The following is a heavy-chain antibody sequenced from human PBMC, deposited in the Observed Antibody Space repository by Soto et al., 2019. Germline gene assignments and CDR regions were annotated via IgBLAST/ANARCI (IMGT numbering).Heavy chain of an antibody. CDR1: GFTFSSYA. Sequence: EVQLLESGGGLVQPGGSLRLSCAASGFTFSSYAMSWVRQAPGKGLEWVSAISGSGGSTYYADSVKGRFTISRDNSKNTLYLQMNSLRAEDTAVYYCAKDPLTEVTYYYDSSGYYQFDYWGQGTLVTVSS. J-gene: IGHJ4*02. V-gene: IGHV3-23*01. CDR3: AKDPLTEVTYYYDSSGYYQFDY. D-gene: IGHD3-22*01. CDR2: ISGSGGST.